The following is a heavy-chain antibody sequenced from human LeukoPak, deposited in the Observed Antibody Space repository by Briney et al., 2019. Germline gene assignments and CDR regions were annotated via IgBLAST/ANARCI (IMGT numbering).Heavy chain of an antibody. CDR3: ARVAVAGTVDY. Sequence: SETLSLTCTVSGGSITTNYWTWIRQPAGKGLEWIGRIYTSGATNYNPSLKSRVTMSVDTSKNQFSLKLSSVTAADTAVYYCARVAVAGTVDYWGQGTLVTVSS. CDR1: GGSITTNY. V-gene: IGHV4-4*07. J-gene: IGHJ4*02. CDR2: IYTSGAT. D-gene: IGHD6-19*01.